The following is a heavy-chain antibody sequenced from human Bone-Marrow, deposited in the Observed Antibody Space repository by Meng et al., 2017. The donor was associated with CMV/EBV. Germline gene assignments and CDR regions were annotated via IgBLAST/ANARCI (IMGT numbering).Heavy chain of an antibody. V-gene: IGHV3-30*02. CDR3: AKRPGGSAGD. Sequence: GESLKISCAASGFTFSSYGMHWVRQAPGKGLEWVAFIRYDGSNKYYADSVKGRFTISRDNSKNTLYLQMNSLRAEDTAVYYCAKRPGGSAGDWGRGKLVSFSS. D-gene: IGHD3-10*01. J-gene: IGHJ4*02. CDR1: GFTFSSYG. CDR2: IRYDGSNK.